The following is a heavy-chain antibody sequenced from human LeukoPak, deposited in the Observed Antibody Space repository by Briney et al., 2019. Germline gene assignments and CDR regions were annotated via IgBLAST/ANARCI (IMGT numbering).Heavy chain of an antibody. J-gene: IGHJ4*02. CDR1: GGTFSSYA. D-gene: IGHD4-11*01. V-gene: IGHV1-69*13. CDR3: ARDSTTVTTFDY. Sequence: SVKVSCKASGGTFSSYAISWVQQAPGQGLEWMGGIIPIFGTANYAQKFQGRVTITADESTSTAYMELSSLRSEDTAVYYCARDSTTVTTFDYWGQGTLVTVSS. CDR2: IIPIFGTA.